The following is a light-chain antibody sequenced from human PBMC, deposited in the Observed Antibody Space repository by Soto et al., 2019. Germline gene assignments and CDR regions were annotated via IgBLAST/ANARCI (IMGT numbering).Light chain of an antibody. CDR1: TNGVGGFNY. CDR2: EVS. J-gene: IGLJ3*02. V-gene: IGLV2-14*01. CDR3: SSYTSSSFWV. Sequence: QSALTQPPSASGSAGQSVTISCTGPTNGVGGFNYVSWYQQHPGKAPKLMIYEVSNRPSGISNRFSGSKSGNTASLTISGLQAEDEADYYCSSYTSSSFWVFGGGTKLTVL.